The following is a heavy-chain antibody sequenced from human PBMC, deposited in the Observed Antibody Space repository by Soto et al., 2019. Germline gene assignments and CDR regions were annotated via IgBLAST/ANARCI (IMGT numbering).Heavy chain of an antibody. CDR2: INHSGST. D-gene: IGHD6-13*01. Sequence: SETLSLTCAVYGGSFSGYYWSWIRQPPGKGLEWIGEINHSGSTNYNPSLKSRVTISVDTSKNQFSLKLSSVTAADTAVYYCARKSIAAAGMRTNWFDPWGQGTLVTVSS. V-gene: IGHV4-34*01. CDR1: GGSFSGYY. CDR3: ARKSIAAAGMRTNWFDP. J-gene: IGHJ5*02.